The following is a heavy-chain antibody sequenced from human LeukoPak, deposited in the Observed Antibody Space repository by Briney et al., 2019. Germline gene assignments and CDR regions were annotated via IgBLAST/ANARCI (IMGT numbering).Heavy chain of an antibody. CDR1: GYTFTSCG. CDR2: ISAYNGNT. Sequence: ASVKVSCKASGYTFTSCGISWVRQAPGQGIEWMGWISAYNGNTNYAQTLQGRVTMTTDTPTSTASMELRSLRSDDTAVYYCPRVLGDSSGYYSYYFDYWGQGTLVTVSS. CDR3: PRVLGDSSGYYSYYFDY. D-gene: IGHD3-22*01. V-gene: IGHV1-18*01. J-gene: IGHJ4*02.